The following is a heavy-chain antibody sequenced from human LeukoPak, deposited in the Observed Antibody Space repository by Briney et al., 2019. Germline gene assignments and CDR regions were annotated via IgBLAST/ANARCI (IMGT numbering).Heavy chain of an antibody. CDR3: ARVAYCGGDCYSLDYYYMDV. Sequence: GGSLRLSCAASAFTFPTYGMIWVRQAPGKGLEWVSSITESGDNTYYADSVKGRFTISRDNSKNTLYLQMNSLRAEDTAVYYCARVAYCGGDCYSLDYYYMDVWGKGTTVTVSS. V-gene: IGHV3-23*01. D-gene: IGHD2-21*02. CDR1: AFTFPTYG. CDR2: ITESGDNT. J-gene: IGHJ6*03.